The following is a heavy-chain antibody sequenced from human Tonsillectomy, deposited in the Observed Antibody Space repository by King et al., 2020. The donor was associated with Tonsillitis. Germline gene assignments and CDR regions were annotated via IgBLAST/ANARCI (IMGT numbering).Heavy chain of an antibody. Sequence: QLVQSGGGVVQPGRSLRLSCAASGFTFSSYGMHWVRQAPGKGLEWVAVISYDGTNKYYADSVKGRFTISRDNSKNTLYLQMNSLRAEDTALYYCAKADDFWSGYYSYYMDVWGKGTTVTVSS. V-gene: IGHV3-30*18. CDR2: ISYDGTNK. J-gene: IGHJ6*03. CDR3: AKADDFWSGYYSYYMDV. CDR1: GFTFSSYG. D-gene: IGHD3-3*01.